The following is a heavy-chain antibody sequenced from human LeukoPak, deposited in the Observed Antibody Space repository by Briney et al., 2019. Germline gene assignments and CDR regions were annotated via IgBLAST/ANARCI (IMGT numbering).Heavy chain of an antibody. Sequence: GESLNISCKGSGYSFTSYWIGWVRQMPGKGLEWMGRIDPSDSYTNYSPSFQGHVTISADKSISTAYLQWSGLRASDTAMYYCARGVMIRGVRYYFDYWGQGTLVTVSS. V-gene: IGHV5-10-1*01. CDR2: IDPSDSYT. J-gene: IGHJ4*02. CDR1: GYSFTSYW. D-gene: IGHD3-10*01. CDR3: ARGVMIRGVRYYFDY.